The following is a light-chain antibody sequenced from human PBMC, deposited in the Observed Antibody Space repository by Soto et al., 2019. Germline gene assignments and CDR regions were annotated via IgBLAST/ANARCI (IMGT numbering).Light chain of an antibody. Sequence: EIVMTQSPATLSMSPGERATLSCRATQNVNSNLAWYQHRPGQAPRLLIYGASIRPTGIPARFSGSGSGTEFTLTITSLEPEDFAVYYCQQRSNWPTFGGGTKGDIK. V-gene: IGKV3-11*01. CDR2: GAS. CDR1: QNVNSN. CDR3: QQRSNWPT. J-gene: IGKJ4*01.